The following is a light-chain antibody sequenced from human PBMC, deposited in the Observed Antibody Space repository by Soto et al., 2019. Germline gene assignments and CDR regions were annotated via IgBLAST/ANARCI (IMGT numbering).Light chain of an antibody. CDR3: QQYGSSPRT. Sequence: EIVLTQSTGTLYLSPGERATLSCRASQSVSSNFLAWYQQKPGQARRLLMYGASNRATGIPDRFSGTGSGTDFTLTISRLEPEDFALYYCQQYGSSPRTFGQGTKVDSK. CDR2: GAS. J-gene: IGKJ1*01. V-gene: IGKV3-20*01. CDR1: QSVSSNF.